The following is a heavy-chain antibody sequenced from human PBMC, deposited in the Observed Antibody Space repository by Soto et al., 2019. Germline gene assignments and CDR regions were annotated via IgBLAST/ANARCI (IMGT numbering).Heavy chain of an antibody. J-gene: IGHJ4*02. D-gene: IGHD2-21*01. CDR2: INPGDSDT. CDR1: GYTFTSYW. Sequence: EVQLVQSGAEVKKPGESLKISCKTSGYTFTSYWIGWVRQMPGKGLEWMAIINPGDSDTTYSPSFRGQVTISADKSITTAYLQWSSLKASDTAMYYCARCGDEGAYFKYWGQGTPVTVSS. CDR3: ARCGDEGAYFKY. V-gene: IGHV5-51*03.